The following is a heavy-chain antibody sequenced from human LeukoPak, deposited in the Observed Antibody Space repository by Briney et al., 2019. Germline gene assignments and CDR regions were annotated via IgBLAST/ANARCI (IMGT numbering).Heavy chain of an antibody. Sequence: GGSLRLSCAASGFSFGHYWMTWVRQAPGKGLEWVANIKQDGSEKYYVDSVKGRFTISRDNAKNSLFLQMNTLRADDTAVYYCARGVTRGVLMEYWGQGTLVTVSS. D-gene: IGHD3-10*01. CDR2: IKQDGSEK. CDR3: ARGVTRGVLMEY. CDR1: GFSFGHYW. J-gene: IGHJ4*02. V-gene: IGHV3-7*05.